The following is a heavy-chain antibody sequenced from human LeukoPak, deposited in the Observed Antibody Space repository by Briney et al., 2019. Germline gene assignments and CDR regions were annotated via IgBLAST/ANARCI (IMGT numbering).Heavy chain of an antibody. CDR3: ARQPSGYCSGGSCEFDY. CDR1: GGSINNYY. CDR2: ISYSGST. D-gene: IGHD2-15*01. J-gene: IGHJ4*02. Sequence: SETLSLTCTVSGGSINNYYWSWIRQPPGKGLEWIGYISYSGSTNHNPSLKSRVTISVDTSKNQFSLRLSSVTAADTAVYYCARQPSGYCSGGSCEFDYWGQGTLVTVSS. V-gene: IGHV4-59*08.